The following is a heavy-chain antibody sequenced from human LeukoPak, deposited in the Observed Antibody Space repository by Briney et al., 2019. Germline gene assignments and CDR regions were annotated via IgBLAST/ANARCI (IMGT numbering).Heavy chain of an antibody. Sequence: KASETLSLTCTVSGGSISSYYWSWIRQPPGKGLEWIGYIYYSGSTNYNPSLKGRVTISVDTSKNQFSLKLSSVTAADTAVYYCASFGVTIFGVVHDIWGQGTMVTVSS. CDR2: IYYSGST. D-gene: IGHD3-3*01. CDR3: ASFGVTIFGVVHDI. J-gene: IGHJ3*02. V-gene: IGHV4-59*01. CDR1: GGSISSYY.